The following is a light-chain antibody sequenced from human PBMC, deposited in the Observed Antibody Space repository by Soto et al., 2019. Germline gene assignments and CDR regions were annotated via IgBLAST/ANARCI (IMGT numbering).Light chain of an antibody. V-gene: IGLV1-51*01. CDR2: DNN. CDR3: GTWDTSLGAGV. J-gene: IGLJ3*02. Sequence: QSVLTQPPSVSAAPGQKVTISCSGSSSNIGSNYVSWYQQLPGTAPKLLIYDNNKRPSGIPDRFSASKSGTSATLGITGLQTGDEADYYCGTWDTSLGAGVFGGGTKVTVL. CDR1: SSNIGSNY.